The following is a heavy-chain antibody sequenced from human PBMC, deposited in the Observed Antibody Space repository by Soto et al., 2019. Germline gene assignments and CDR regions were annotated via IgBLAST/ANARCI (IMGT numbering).Heavy chain of an antibody. CDR1: GVPLSDDRMG. CDR3: ARIARGDEGGYCNS. CDR2: LFSKGER. V-gene: IGHV2-26*01. J-gene: IGHJ4*02. D-gene: IGHD2-21*02. Sequence: QVTLKESGPVLVKPTETLTLTCTVSGVPLSDDRMGVSWIRQPPGKALEWLAHLFSKGERSYTSSSLKSRLTIFMDTSKSHVVLIMTNLDPVDTDTYYCARIARGDEGGYCNSWGQGALVTVSS.